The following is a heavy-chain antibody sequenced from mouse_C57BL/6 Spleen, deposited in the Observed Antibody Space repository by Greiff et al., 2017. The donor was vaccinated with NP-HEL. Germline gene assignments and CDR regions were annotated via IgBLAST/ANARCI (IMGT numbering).Heavy chain of an antibody. CDR2: IYPGSGNT. Sequence: VQLQQSGAQLVRPGASVKLSCKASGYTFTDYYINWVKQRPGQGLEWIARIYPGSGNTYYNEKFKGKATLTAEKSSSTASMQLSSLTSEDSAVYFWARCDYGSTHWYFDVWGTGTTVTVSS. V-gene: IGHV1-76*01. CDR1: GYTFTDYY. J-gene: IGHJ1*03. D-gene: IGHD1-1*01. CDR3: ARCDYGSTHWYFDV.